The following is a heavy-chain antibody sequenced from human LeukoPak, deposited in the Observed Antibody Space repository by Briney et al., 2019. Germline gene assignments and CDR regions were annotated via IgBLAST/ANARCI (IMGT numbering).Heavy chain of an antibody. J-gene: IGHJ4*02. CDR2: IYYSGST. CDR3: ARVEVTSSWYSIDY. V-gene: IGHV4-59*01. CDR1: GGSISSYY. D-gene: IGHD6-13*01. Sequence: SETLSLTCTGSGGSISSYYWSWIRQPPGKGLEWIGYIYYSGSTNYNPSLKSRVIISVDTSKNQFSLKLTSVTAADTAVYYCARVEVTSSWYSIDYWGQGILVTVSS.